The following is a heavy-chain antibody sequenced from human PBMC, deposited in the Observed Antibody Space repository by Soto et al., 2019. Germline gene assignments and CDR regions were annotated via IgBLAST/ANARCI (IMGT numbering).Heavy chain of an antibody. CDR1: GYTFTSYG. CDR3: ARDTQSGSSSYYKKYGMDV. V-gene: IGHV1-18*01. J-gene: IGHJ6*02. D-gene: IGHD6-13*01. Sequence: ASVKVSCKASGYTFTSYGISWVRQAPGQGLEGMGWISAYNGNTNYAQKLQGRVTMTTDTSTSTAYMELRSLRSDDTAVYYCARDTQSGSSSYYKKYGMDVWGQGTTVTVSS. CDR2: ISAYNGNT.